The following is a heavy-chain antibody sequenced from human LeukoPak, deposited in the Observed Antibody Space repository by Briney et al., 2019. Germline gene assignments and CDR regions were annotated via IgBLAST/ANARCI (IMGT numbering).Heavy chain of an antibody. CDR2: IYTSGST. CDR3: ARAPSGYDTYFYTDV. J-gene: IGHJ6*03. Sequence: SETLSLTCTVSGGSISSGSYYWSWIRQPAGKGLEWIGRIYTSGSTNYNPSLKSRVTISVDTSKNQFSLKLSSVTAADTAVYYCARAPSGYDTYFYTDVWGKGTTVTISS. D-gene: IGHD5-12*01. V-gene: IGHV4-61*02. CDR1: GGSISSGSYY.